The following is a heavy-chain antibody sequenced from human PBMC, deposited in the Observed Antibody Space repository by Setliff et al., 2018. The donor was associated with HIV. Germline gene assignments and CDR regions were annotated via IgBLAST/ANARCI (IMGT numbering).Heavy chain of an antibody. V-gene: IGHV4-38-2*01. Sequence: SETLSLTCAVSDYSISSGHYWGWIRQPPGKGLEWIGGIYHSGSTYYNPSLKSRVTISVDTSKNHFSLKLSSVTAADTAVYYCARLNNGAHYFHFDYWGQGTLVT. D-gene: IGHD1-20*01. J-gene: IGHJ4*02. CDR3: ARLNNGAHYFHFDY. CDR1: DYSISSGHY. CDR2: IYHSGST.